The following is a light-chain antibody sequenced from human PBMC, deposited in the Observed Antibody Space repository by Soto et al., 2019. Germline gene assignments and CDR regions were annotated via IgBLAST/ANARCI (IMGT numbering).Light chain of an antibody. Sequence: DIVMTQSPDSLAVSLGERATINCKSSQSVLYSSNNKNHLAWYQQKPGQPPKLLIYWASTRDSGVPDRFSGGGSGTDFTRPISSLQAEDVAVYYCHQYYTTPYPFGQGTKLEIK. CDR1: QSVLYSSNNKNH. CDR3: HQYYTTPYP. J-gene: IGKJ2*01. V-gene: IGKV4-1*01. CDR2: WAS.